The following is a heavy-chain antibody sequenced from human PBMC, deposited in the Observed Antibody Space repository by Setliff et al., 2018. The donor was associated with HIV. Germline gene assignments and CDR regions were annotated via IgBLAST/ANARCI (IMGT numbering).Heavy chain of an antibody. D-gene: IGHD3-3*01. CDR3: ARGRVTLNGVAAGHHYMDV. CDR2: VYYTGST. Sequence: SETLSLTCTVSGGFIGTYYWSWIRQSPGKGLEWIGSVYYTGSTNYNPSRESRVTMSVDTSKNQFSLRLMSLTAADTAIYYCARGRVTLNGVAAGHHYMDVWGKGNTVTVSS. V-gene: IGHV4-59*13. CDR1: GGFIGTYY. J-gene: IGHJ6*03.